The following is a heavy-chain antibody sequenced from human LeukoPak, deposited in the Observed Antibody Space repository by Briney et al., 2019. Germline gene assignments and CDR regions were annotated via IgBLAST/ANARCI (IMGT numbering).Heavy chain of an antibody. V-gene: IGHV1-2*02. CDR2: INPNSGGT. D-gene: IGHD1-26*01. CDR3: AREAPSGSYYIPEYFQH. J-gene: IGHJ1*01. CDR1: GYTFTGYY. Sequence: AASVKVSCKASGYTFTGYYMHWVRQAPGQGLEWMGWINPNSGGTNYAQKFQGRVTMTRDTSISTAYMELSRLRSDDTAVYYCAREAPSGSYYIPEYFQHWGQGTLVTVSS.